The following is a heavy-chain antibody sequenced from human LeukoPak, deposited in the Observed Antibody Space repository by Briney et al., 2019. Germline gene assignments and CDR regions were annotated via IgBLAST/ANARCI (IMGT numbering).Heavy chain of an antibody. CDR1: GFTFSSYA. CDR3: NTDSGWFGDPTFDP. V-gene: IGHV3-30-3*01. D-gene: IGHD3-10*01. Sequence: GRSLRLSCAASGFTFSSYAVHWVRQAPGKGLEWVAVISYDGSNKYYADSAKGRFTISRDNSKNTLYLQMNSLRAEDTAVYYCNTDSGWFGDPTFDPWGQGTLVTVSS. CDR2: ISYDGSNK. J-gene: IGHJ5*02.